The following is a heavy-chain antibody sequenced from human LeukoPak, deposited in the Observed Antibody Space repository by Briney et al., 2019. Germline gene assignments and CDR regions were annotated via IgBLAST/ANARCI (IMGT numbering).Heavy chain of an antibody. CDR3: ARFGDLWAFDI. Sequence: PSETLSLTCTVSGGSISAYYWSWIRQPPGKGLEWIGYIYYSGTTNYNPSLKSRVAISVDTSKKQFSLKLSSVTAADTAVYYCARFGDLWAFDIWGQGTVVTVSS. J-gene: IGHJ3*02. CDR2: IYYSGTT. CDR1: GGSISAYY. V-gene: IGHV4-59*01. D-gene: IGHD3-10*01.